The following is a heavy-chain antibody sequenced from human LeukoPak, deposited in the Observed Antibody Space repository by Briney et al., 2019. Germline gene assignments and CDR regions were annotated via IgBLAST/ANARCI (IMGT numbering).Heavy chain of an antibody. J-gene: IGHJ4*02. Sequence: PGGTLRLSCAASGFTFSTNWMSWVRLDPGNGLEWVGNIKQDGGEKNYVDAVKGRFTISRDNAKSSLYLQMNSLRVEDTAVYYCAREGVGEPFNYWGQGTLVTVPS. CDR2: IKQDGGEK. V-gene: IGHV3-7*01. CDR1: GFTFSTNW. D-gene: IGHD3-16*01. CDR3: AREGVGEPFNY.